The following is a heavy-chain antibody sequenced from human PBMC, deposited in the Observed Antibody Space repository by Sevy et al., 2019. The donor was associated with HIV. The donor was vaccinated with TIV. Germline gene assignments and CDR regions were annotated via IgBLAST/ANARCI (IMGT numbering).Heavy chain of an antibody. D-gene: IGHD5-18*01. J-gene: IGHJ3*02. CDR3: ARDRPKRWIQGLDAFDI. V-gene: IGHV3-11*01. CDR2: ISSSGSTI. CDR1: GFTFSDYY. Sequence: GGCLRLSCAASGFTFSDYYMSWIRQAPGKGLEWVSYISSSGSTIYYADSVKGRFTISRDNAKNSLYLQMNSLRAEDTAVYYCARDRPKRWIQGLDAFDIWGQGTMVTVSS.